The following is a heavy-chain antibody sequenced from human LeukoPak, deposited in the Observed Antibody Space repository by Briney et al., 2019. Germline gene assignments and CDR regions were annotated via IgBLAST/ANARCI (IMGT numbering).Heavy chain of an antibody. CDR3: VRVASGDFSPFDY. CDR1: GGSFSPYS. V-gene: IGHV4-4*07. D-gene: IGHD1-26*01. J-gene: IGHJ4*02. Sequence: SETLSLTCTVSGGSFSPYSWIWIRQPAGEGLQWIGRIYRSGDTNCNPSLKSRVTISRDNSKNQFSLRLNSVTAADTAVYYCVRVASGDFSPFDYWGQGTLVTVSS. CDR2: IYRSGDT.